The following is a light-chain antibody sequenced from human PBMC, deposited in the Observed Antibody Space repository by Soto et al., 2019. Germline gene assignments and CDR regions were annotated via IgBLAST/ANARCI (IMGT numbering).Light chain of an antibody. CDR3: SSYTNSETWV. V-gene: IGLV2-14*01. Sequence: QSVLTQPASVSGSPGQSITISCTGTSSDVGGYNYVSWYQQHPGQVPKLTIYEVTNRPSGVSSRVSGSKSGNTASLTISGLQAEDEADYYCSSYTNSETWVFGGGTKVTVL. CDR1: SSDVGGYNY. CDR2: EVT. J-gene: IGLJ3*02.